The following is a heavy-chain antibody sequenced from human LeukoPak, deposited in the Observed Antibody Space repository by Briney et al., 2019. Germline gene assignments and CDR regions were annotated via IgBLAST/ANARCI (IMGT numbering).Heavy chain of an antibody. D-gene: IGHD3-10*01. V-gene: IGHV3-23*01. J-gene: IGHJ5*02. Sequence: GGSLRLSCAASGFTFSSYAMSWVRQAPGKGLEWVSAISGSGGSTYYADSVKGRFTISRDNSKNTLYLQMNSLRNEDTAVYYCAKGGPITMVRGVIGNWFDPWGQGTLVTVSS. CDR2: ISGSGGST. CDR1: GFTFSSYA. CDR3: AKGGPITMVRGVIGNWFDP.